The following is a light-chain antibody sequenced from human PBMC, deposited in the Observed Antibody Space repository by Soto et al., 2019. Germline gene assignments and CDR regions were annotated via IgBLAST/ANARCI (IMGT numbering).Light chain of an antibody. CDR1: RSVSSW. J-gene: IGKJ1*01. CDR3: QQYNSYLWT. V-gene: IGKV1-5*03. CDR2: KAS. Sequence: DIQMTQSPSTLSASVGDRVTITCRASRSVSSWLAWYQQKPGKAPKLLIYKASSLESGVPSRFSGSGSGTEFTLTISSLQPDDCATYYCQQYNSYLWTFGQGTKVEIK.